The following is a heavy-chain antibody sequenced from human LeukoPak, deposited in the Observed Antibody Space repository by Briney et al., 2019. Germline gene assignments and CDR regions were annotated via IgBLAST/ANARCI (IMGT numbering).Heavy chain of an antibody. CDR2: IIPILGIA. Sequence: SVKVSCKASGGTFSSYAISWVRQAPGQGLEWMGRIIPILGIANYEQKFQGRVTITADKSTSTAYMELSSLRSEDTAVYYCARGSAGIFWFDPWGQGTLVTVSS. V-gene: IGHV1-69*04. CDR3: ARGSAGIFWFDP. CDR1: GGTFSSYA. J-gene: IGHJ5*02. D-gene: IGHD6-13*01.